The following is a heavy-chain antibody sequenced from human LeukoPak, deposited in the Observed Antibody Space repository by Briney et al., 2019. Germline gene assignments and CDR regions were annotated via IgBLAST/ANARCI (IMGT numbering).Heavy chain of an antibody. CDR1: GFTFSDYS. CDR3: ARFLISGSPVFYY. V-gene: IGHV3-48*02. Sequence: GGSLRLSCAASGFTFSDYSVNWVRQAPGKGLEWVSYISSSSSTIYYADSVMGRFTISRDNAKNSLYLQMNSLRDEDTAVYYCARFLISGSPVFYYWGQGALVTVSS. CDR2: ISSSSSTI. J-gene: IGHJ4*02. D-gene: IGHD1-26*01.